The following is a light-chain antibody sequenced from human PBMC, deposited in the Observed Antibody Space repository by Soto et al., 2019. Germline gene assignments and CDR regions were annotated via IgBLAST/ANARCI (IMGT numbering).Light chain of an antibody. CDR2: KTS. V-gene: IGKV1-5*03. CDR3: QQYYTMYT. CDR1: QSIDNW. J-gene: IGKJ2*01. Sequence: DIQMTQSPSTLSASVGDRVTITCRASQSIDNWLAWYQEKPGKAPKLLIYKTSTLASGVPSRFSGSASGTEFTLTISSQQPDDFATYYCQQYYTMYTFGRGTRLEI.